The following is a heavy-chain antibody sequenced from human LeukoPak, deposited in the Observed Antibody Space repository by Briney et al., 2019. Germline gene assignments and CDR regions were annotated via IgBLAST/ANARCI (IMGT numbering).Heavy chain of an antibody. J-gene: IGHJ3*02. D-gene: IGHD1-26*01. Sequence: GGSLRLSCAASGFTFSSYSMNWVRQAPGKGLEWVSYISFSGSPTQYADSVKGRFTISRDNAKNSLYLQMNSLRDEDTAVYYCARDKGQGELHAFDIWSQGTMVTVSS. CDR2: ISFSGSPT. CDR3: ARDKGQGELHAFDI. CDR1: GFTFSSYS. V-gene: IGHV3-48*02.